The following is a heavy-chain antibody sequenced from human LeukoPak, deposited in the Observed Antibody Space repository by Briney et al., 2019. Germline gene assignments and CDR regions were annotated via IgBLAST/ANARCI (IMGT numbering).Heavy chain of an antibody. D-gene: IGHD2-15*01. CDR3: AREAVGCSGGSCYILGPHYFDY. CDR1: GGTFSSYA. Sequence: SVKVSCKASGGTFSSYAISWVRQAPGQGLEWMGRIIPILGIANYAQKFQGRVTITADKSTSTAYMELSSLRSEDTAVYYCAREAVGCSGGSCYILGPHYFDYWGQGTLVTVSS. CDR2: IIPILGIA. V-gene: IGHV1-69*04. J-gene: IGHJ4*02.